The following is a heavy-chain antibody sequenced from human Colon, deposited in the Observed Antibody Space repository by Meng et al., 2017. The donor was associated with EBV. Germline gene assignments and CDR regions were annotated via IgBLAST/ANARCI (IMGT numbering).Heavy chain of an antibody. CDR2: INAGNGNT. J-gene: IGHJ4*02. V-gene: IGHV1-3*01. CDR1: GYTFTNYA. Sequence: VQLCQSCAWVNKPGACVKVSCKASGYTFTNYAMHWVRQAPGKRLEWMGWINAGNGNTNYSQKFQGRVTITRDTSASTAYMELSSLRSEDTAVYYCARDQGAWFGEAPRFDYWGQGTLVTVSS. D-gene: IGHD3-10*01. CDR3: ARDQGAWFGEAPRFDY.